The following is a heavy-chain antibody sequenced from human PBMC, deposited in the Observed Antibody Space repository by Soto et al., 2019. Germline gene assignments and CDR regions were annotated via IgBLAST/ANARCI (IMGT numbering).Heavy chain of an antibody. J-gene: IGHJ4*02. D-gene: IGHD2-2*01. CDR2: INHSGST. CDR3: ARGLGYCSSTSCPYYFDY. CDR1: GGSFSGYY. Sequence: SETLSLTCAVYGGSFSGYYWSWIRQPPGKGPEWIGEINHSGSTNYNPSLKSRVTISVDTSKNQFSLKLSSVTAADTAVYYCARGLGYCSSTSCPYYFDYWGQGTLVTV. V-gene: IGHV4-34*01.